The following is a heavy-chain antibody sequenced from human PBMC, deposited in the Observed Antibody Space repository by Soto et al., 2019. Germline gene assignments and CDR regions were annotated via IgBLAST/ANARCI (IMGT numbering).Heavy chain of an antibody. D-gene: IGHD3-10*01. CDR3: ARGSRTWFDP. J-gene: IGHJ5*02. V-gene: IGHV4-30-2*01. CDR2: IYHSGST. Sequence: SETLSLTCAVSGGSISSGGYSWSWIRQPPGKGLEWIGYIYHSGSTYYNPSLKSRVTISVDRSKNQFSLKLISGTAADTAVYYCARGSRTWFDPWGQGTLVTVSS. CDR1: GGSISSGGYS.